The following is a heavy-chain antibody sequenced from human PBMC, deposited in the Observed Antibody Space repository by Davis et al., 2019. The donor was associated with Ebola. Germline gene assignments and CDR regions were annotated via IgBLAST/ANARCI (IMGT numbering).Heavy chain of an antibody. Sequence: SETLSLTCTVSGGSISSSSYYWGWIRQPPGKGLEWIGYIYYNGYTNYNPSLKSRVTISVDTSKNQFSLKLSSVTAADTAVYYCARESYYYDSSGYSRGGFDYWGQGTLVTVSS. V-gene: IGHV4-61*01. J-gene: IGHJ4*02. CDR2: IYYNGYT. CDR3: ARESYYYDSSGYSRGGFDY. D-gene: IGHD3-22*01. CDR1: GGSISSSSYY.